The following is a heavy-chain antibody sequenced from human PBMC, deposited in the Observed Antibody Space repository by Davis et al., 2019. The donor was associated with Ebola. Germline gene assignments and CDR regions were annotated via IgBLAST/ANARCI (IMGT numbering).Heavy chain of an antibody. CDR3: ARALAVVTNDF. V-gene: IGHV1-8*01. CDR1: GYTFTSYD. D-gene: IGHD6-19*01. J-gene: IGHJ4*02. Sequence: ASVKVSCKASGYTFTSYDINWVRQATGQGLEWMGWMNPNSGNTGYAQKFQGRVTMTRNTSISTVYMELRSLRSDDSAVYYCARALAVVTNDFWGQGTLVTVAS. CDR2: MNPNSGNT.